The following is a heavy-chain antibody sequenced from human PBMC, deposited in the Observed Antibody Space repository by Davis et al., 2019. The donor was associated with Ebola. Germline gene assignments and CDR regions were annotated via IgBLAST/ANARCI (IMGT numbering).Heavy chain of an antibody. Sequence: GESLKISCAASGFTVSNNYMSWVRQAPGKGLEWVSVIYSGGSTYYADSVKGRFTISRDNSKNTLYLQMNSLRGEDTAVYFCVAQMWLRGYDKVDYWGQGTLVTVSS. CDR2: IYSGGST. D-gene: IGHD3-9*01. V-gene: IGHV3-53*01. J-gene: IGHJ4*02. CDR1: GFTVSNNY. CDR3: VAQMWLRGYDKVDY.